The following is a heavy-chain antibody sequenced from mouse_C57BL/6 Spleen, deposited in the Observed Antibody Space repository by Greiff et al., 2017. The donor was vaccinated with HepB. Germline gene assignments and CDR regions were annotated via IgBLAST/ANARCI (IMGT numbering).Heavy chain of an antibody. D-gene: IGHD1-1*01. CDR3: ARWTYYGSSYGIDY. CDR2: IYPGDGDT. J-gene: IGHJ2*01. V-gene: IGHV1-82*01. CDR1: GYAFSSSW. Sequence: QVQLKQSGPELVKPGASVKISCKASGYAFSSSWMNWVKQRPGKGLEWIGRIYPGDGDTNYNGKFKGKATLTADKSSSTAYMQLSSLTSEDSAVYFCARWTYYGSSYGIDYWGQGTTLTDSS.